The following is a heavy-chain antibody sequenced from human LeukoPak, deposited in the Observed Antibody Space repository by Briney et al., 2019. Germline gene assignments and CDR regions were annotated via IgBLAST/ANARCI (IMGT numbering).Heavy chain of an antibody. V-gene: IGHV4-34*01. J-gene: IGHJ4*02. CDR1: GGSFSDYY. D-gene: IGHD6-6*01. CDR2: INHSGST. CDR3: ARGIAARPAKAFDY. Sequence: PSETLSLTCAVYGGSFSDYYWSWIRQPPGKGLEWIGEINHSGSTNYNPSLKSRVTISVDTSKNQFSLKLSSVTAADTAVYYCARGIAARPAKAFDYWGQGTLVTVSS.